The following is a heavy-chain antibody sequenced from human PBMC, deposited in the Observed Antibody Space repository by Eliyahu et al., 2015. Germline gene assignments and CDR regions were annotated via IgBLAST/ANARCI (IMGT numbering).Heavy chain of an antibody. J-gene: IGHJ3*02. CDR3: ARVIGNAFEM. CDR2: IFYTGST. D-gene: IGHD2-21*01. CDR1: GGSISSGGYX. Sequence: QVQLQESGPGLVKPSEXLSLTCTFSGGSISSGGYXWSWXXQPPGKGLEWIGYIFYTGSTYYNPSLKSRLSISVDTSKNQFSLKVTSVTAADTAVYYCARVIGNAFEMWGQGTTVTVSS. V-gene: IGHV4-31*03.